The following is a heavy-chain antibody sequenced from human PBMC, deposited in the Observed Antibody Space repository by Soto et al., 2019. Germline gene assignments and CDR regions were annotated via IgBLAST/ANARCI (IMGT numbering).Heavy chain of an antibody. CDR3: AKWSRGGYGDY. CDR1: GFTFDDYA. CDR2: ISWNSGSI. D-gene: IGHD5-12*01. V-gene: IGHV3-9*01. J-gene: IGHJ4*02. Sequence: SLRLSCAASGFTFDDYAMHWVRQAPGKGLEWVSGISWNSGSIGYADSVKGRFTISRDNAKNSLYLQMNSLRAEDTALYYCAKWSRGGYGDYWGQGTLVTVSS.